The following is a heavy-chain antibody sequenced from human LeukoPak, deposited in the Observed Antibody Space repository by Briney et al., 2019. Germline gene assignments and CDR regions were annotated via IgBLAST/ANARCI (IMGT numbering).Heavy chain of an antibody. CDR3: ARKSTVTTYNWFDP. D-gene: IGHD4-17*01. J-gene: IGHJ5*02. V-gene: IGHV1-46*01. CDR1: GYTFTSYY. Sequence: ASVTVSCKASGYTFTSYYMHWVRQAPGQGLEWMGRINPSGGSTSYAQKFQGRVTMTRDTSTSTIYMELNSLRSEDTAVYYCARKSTVTTYNWFDPWGQGTLVTVSS. CDR2: INPSGGST.